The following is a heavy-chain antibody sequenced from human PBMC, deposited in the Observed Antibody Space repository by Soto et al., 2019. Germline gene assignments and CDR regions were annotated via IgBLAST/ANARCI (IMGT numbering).Heavy chain of an antibody. CDR2: IVGSGGIT. V-gene: IGHV3-23*01. D-gene: IGHD5-12*01. J-gene: IGHJ4*02. CDR1: GFTFSSYA. Sequence: PSETLRLSCAASGFTFSSYAMSWVRQAPGKGLEWVSGIVGSGGITYYADSVKGRFTISRDNSKNTLYLQMNSLRAEDTAVYYCAKNSAATIRVGYDYWGQGTLVTVSS. CDR3: AKNSAATIRVGYDY.